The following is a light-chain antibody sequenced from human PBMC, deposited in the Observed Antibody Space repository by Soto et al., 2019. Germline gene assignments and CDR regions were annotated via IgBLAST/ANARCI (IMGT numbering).Light chain of an antibody. V-gene: IGKV1-5*01. CDR3: QQYKTYLT. Sequence: DIQMTQSPSTLSASVGDRVTITCRASQSITVWLAWYQQKPGKAPKLLIYDASYLESGVPSRFSGSGSETEFTLTISGLQPDDFATYYCQQYKTYLTFGGGTRVETK. CDR1: QSITVW. J-gene: IGKJ4*01. CDR2: DAS.